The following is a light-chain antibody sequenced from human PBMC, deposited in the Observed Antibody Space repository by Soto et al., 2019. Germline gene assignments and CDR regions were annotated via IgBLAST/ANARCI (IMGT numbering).Light chain of an antibody. CDR1: SSDVGGYNY. CDR3: SSYTSTSTYV. J-gene: IGLJ1*01. CDR2: EVT. V-gene: IGLV2-14*01. Sequence: QSVLTQPASVSGSPGQSITISCTGTSSDVGGYNYVSWYQQHPGKAPKLMIYEVTSRPSGVSNRFSASKSGNTASLSISGFQAEDEADYHCSSYTSTSTYVFGAGTKVTVL.